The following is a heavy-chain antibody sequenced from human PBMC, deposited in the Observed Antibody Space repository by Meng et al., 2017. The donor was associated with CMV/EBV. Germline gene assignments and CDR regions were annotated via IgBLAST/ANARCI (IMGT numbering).Heavy chain of an antibody. CDR3: ARMPRDGYNYIDY. Sequence: QGPLVQSGAEVRKPGSSVKVACKASGGTFSSYAISWVRQASGQGLEWMGGIIPIFGTANYAQKFQGRVTITADESTSTAYMELSSLRSEDTAVYYCARMPRDGYNYIDYWGQGTLVTVSS. V-gene: IGHV1-69*12. J-gene: IGHJ4*02. D-gene: IGHD5-24*01. CDR2: IIPIFGTA. CDR1: GGTFSSYA.